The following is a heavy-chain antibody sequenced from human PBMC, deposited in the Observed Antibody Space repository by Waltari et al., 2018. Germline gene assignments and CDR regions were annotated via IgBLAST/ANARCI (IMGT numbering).Heavy chain of an antibody. D-gene: IGHD2-21*01. CDR3: ARRFPRGNWFDP. V-gene: IGHV4-4*02. CDR1: GGSISSSTW. Sequence: QVKLQESGPGLVRPSGTLSPTCAVSGGSISSSTWWSWVRQPPGKGLEWIGEIYHSGSTNYNPSLKSRVTISVDKSKNQFSLKLSSVTAADTAVYYCARRFPRGNWFDPWGQGTLVTVSS. CDR2: IYHSGST. J-gene: IGHJ5*02.